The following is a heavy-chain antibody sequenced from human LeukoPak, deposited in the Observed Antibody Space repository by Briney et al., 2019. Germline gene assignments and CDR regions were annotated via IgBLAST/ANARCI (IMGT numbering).Heavy chain of an antibody. V-gene: IGHV3-21*01. CDR2: ISSRSNYI. CDR1: GLTFSGYS. D-gene: IGHD3-10*01. Sequence: PGGSLRLSCAASGLTFSGYSMNWVRQAPGKGLEWVSSISSRSNYIYYADSVKGRFTISRDNAKSSLYLQMNSLRAEDTGVYYCARDGYYTSGRNPYFDYWGQGTLVTVSS. CDR3: ARDGYYTSGRNPYFDY. J-gene: IGHJ4*02.